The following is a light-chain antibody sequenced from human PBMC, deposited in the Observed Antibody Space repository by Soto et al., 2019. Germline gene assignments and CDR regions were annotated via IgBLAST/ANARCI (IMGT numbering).Light chain of an antibody. Sequence: QMTQSPSSLSASVGDRVTITCRASQGISNSLAWYQQKPGKGPKLLIDTASTLQCGFPSRFRARRCGTDFKLTITTPQPEDVATCYCQKYSSAPLTCGGGPKEEIK. CDR1: QGISNS. V-gene: IGKV1-27*01. CDR3: QKYSSAPLT. CDR2: TAS. J-gene: IGKJ4*01.